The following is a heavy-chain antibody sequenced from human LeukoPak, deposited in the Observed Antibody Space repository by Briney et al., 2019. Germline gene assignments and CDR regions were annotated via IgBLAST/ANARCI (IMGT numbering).Heavy chain of an antibody. CDR2: TDEDGSIT. Sequence: GGSLRLSCAASGFSLSRYWMHWVRQVPGKGLVWVSRTDEDGSITSYADSVKGRFTISRDNAKNTLYLQMNSLRFDDTALYYCGTDLGGVGALWGQGTLVTVPS. V-gene: IGHV3-74*01. D-gene: IGHD1-26*01. J-gene: IGHJ4*02. CDR1: GFSLSRYW. CDR3: GTDLGGVGAL.